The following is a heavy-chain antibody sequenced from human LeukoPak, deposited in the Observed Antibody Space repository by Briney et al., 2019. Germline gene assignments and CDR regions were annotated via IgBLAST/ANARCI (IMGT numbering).Heavy chain of an antibody. CDR3: ARGPLRFLEWYSNWFDP. CDR1: GYTFTGYY. CDR2: INPNSGGT. Sequence: GASVKVSCKASGYTFTGYYMHWVRQAPGQGLEWMGWINPNSGGTNYAQKFQGRVTMTRDTSISTVYMELSRLRSDDTAVYYCARGPLRFLEWYSNWFDPWGQGTLVTVSS. J-gene: IGHJ5*02. V-gene: IGHV1-2*02. D-gene: IGHD3-3*01.